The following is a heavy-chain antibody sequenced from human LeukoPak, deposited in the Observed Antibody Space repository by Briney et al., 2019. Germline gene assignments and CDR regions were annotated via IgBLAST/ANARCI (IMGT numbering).Heavy chain of an antibody. Sequence: GGFLRLSCAASGFTFSSYAMSWVRQAPGKGLEWVSAISGSGGSTYYADSVKGRFTISRDNSKNTLYLQMNSLRAEDTAVYYCAKVGKLWFGELLPSWGQGTLVTVSS. V-gene: IGHV3-23*01. CDR1: GFTFSSYA. J-gene: IGHJ5*02. D-gene: IGHD3-10*01. CDR2: ISGSGGST. CDR3: AKVGKLWFGELLPS.